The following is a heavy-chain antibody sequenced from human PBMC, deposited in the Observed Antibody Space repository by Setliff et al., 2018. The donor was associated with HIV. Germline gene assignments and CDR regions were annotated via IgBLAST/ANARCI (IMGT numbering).Heavy chain of an antibody. J-gene: IGHJ6*03. CDR3: ARYGSGSYYTYYYYMDV. CDR2: IYESGST. Sequence: LSLTCTVSGGSISDYYWSWVRQPAGKGLEWIGRIYESGSTNYNPSLKTRVTMSVDTSKNQFSLIVRSVTAADTAVYYCARYGSGSYYTYYYYMDVWGKGTTVTVSS. CDR1: GGSISDYY. V-gene: IGHV4-4*07. D-gene: IGHD3-10*01.